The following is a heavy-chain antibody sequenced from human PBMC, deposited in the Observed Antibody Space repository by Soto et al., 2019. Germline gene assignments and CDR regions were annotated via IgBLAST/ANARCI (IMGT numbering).Heavy chain of an antibody. V-gene: IGHV3-23*01. Sequence: GGSLRLSCAASGFTFSSYAMSWVRQAPGKGLEWVSVISGSGGSTYYADSVKGRFTISRDNSKNTLYLQMNSLRAEDTAVYYCAKSLESLYGDYVGRARLVYGMDVWGQGTTVTVSS. CDR3: AKSLESLYGDYVGRARLVYGMDV. D-gene: IGHD4-17*01. CDR1: GFTFSSYA. J-gene: IGHJ6*02. CDR2: ISGSGGST.